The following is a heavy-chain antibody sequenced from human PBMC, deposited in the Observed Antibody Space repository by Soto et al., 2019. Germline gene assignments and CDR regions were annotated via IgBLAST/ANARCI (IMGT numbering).Heavy chain of an antibody. Sequence: SETLSLTCTVSGGSISSYYWSWIRQPPGKGLEWIGYIYYSGSTNYNPSLKSRVTISVDTSKNQFSLKLSSVTAADTAVYYCARGITVTTKYYYYYYMDVWGKGTTVTVSS. V-gene: IGHV4-59*01. CDR2: IYYSGST. D-gene: IGHD4-17*01. J-gene: IGHJ6*03. CDR1: GGSISSYY. CDR3: ARGITVTTKYYYYYYMDV.